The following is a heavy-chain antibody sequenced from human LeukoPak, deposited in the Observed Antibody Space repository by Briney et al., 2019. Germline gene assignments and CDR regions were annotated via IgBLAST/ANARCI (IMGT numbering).Heavy chain of an antibody. CDR2: INHSGNT. CDR1: GGSFSGYY. Sequence: PSETLSLTCAVYGGSFSGYYWSWIRQPPGKGLEWIGEINHSGNTYYNPSLKSRVTISVDTSKNQFSLKLSSVTAADTAVYYCASHYYDSSGYYHHNWFDPWGQGTLVTVSS. J-gene: IGHJ5*02. D-gene: IGHD3-22*01. V-gene: IGHV4-34*01. CDR3: ASHYYDSSGYYHHNWFDP.